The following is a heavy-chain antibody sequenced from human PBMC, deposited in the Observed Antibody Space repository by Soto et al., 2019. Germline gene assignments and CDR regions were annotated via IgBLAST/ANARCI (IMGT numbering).Heavy chain of an antibody. Sequence: GGSLRLSCTGSGFTFSSQWLHWVRQAPGKGLMWISRILNDGTTTNYADSVKGRFTVSRDNAKKTMSLQMNNLRAEDTAVYYCATWRGGYTYGLDHWGQGTPVTVSS. D-gene: IGHD5-18*01. CDR1: GFTFSSQW. J-gene: IGHJ4*02. CDR3: ATWRGGYTYGLDH. V-gene: IGHV3-74*01. CDR2: ILNDGTTT.